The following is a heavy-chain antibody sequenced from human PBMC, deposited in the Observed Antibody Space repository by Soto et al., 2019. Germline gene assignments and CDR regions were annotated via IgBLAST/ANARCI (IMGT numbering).Heavy chain of an antibody. CDR2: IKQDGSEK. CDR1: GFTFSSYW. V-gene: IGHV3-7*03. Sequence: GGSLRLSCAASGFTFSSYWMSWVRQAPGKGLEWVANIKQDGSEKYYVDSVKGRFTISRDNAKNSLYLQMNSLRAEDTAVYYCARDYINWNYTPRYYYYGMDVWGQGTTVTVSS. J-gene: IGHJ6*02. CDR3: ARDYINWNYTPRYYYYGMDV. D-gene: IGHD1-7*01.